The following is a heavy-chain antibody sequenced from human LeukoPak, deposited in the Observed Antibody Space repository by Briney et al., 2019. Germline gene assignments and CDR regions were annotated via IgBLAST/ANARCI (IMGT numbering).Heavy chain of an antibody. CDR2: IYYSGST. D-gene: IGHD4-17*01. CDR1: GGSTSSYY. J-gene: IGHJ3*02. Sequence: SETLSLTCTVSGGSTSSYYWSWIRQPPGKGLEWIGYIYYSGSTNYNPSLKSRVTISIDTSKNQFSLKLSSVTAADTAVYYCARDLVTVTKGFDIWGQGTMVSVSS. V-gene: IGHV4-59*01. CDR3: ARDLVTVTKGFDI.